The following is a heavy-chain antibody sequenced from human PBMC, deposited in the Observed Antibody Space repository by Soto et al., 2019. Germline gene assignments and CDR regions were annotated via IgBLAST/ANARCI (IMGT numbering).Heavy chain of an antibody. CDR1: GFSFSRYT. J-gene: IGHJ6*02. CDR3: TLSYGDSYYYYYGMDV. D-gene: IGHD4-17*01. V-gene: IGHV5-51*01. CDR2: IHPGDSDT. Sequence: PGESLKISCVGSGFSFSRYTVGWVRQVPGEGLEWMGVIHPGDSDTIYSPSFQGQVTISADKSISTAYLQWSSLKASGTAMYYCTLSYGDSYYYYYGMDVWGQGTTVTVSS.